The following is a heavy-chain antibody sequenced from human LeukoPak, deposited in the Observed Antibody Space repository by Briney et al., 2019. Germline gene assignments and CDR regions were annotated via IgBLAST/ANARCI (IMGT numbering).Heavy chain of an antibody. V-gene: IGHV3-66*01. CDR1: GFTVSSNY. D-gene: IGHD6-6*01. CDR2: IYSGGST. J-gene: IGHJ4*02. CDR3: AKETQGSSVGY. Sequence: GGSLRLSCAASGFTVSSNYMSWVRQAPGKGLEWVSVIYSGGSTYYADSVKGRFTISRDNSKNTLYLQMNSLRAEDTAVYYCAKETQGSSVGYWGQGTLVTVSS.